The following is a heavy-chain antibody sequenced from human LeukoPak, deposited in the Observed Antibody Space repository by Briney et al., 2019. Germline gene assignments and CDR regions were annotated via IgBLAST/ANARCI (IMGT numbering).Heavy chain of an antibody. CDR1: GFTFSSYG. CDR2: ISGSGGST. V-gene: IGHV3-23*01. D-gene: IGHD6-19*01. Sequence: PGGSLRLSCAASGFTFSSYGMSSVRQDPGKGLEWVSAISGSGGSTYYADCVKGRFTISRDNSKNTLYLQMNSLRAEDTAVYYCAKAVAGTRWGQGTLVTVSS. J-gene: IGHJ4*02. CDR3: AKAVAGTR.